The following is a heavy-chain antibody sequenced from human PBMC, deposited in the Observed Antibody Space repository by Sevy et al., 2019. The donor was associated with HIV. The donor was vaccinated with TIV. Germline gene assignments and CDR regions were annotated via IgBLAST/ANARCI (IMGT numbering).Heavy chain of an antibody. CDR3: ARASGPTVGAYFDS. Sequence: ASVKVSCKASGYSFSAYFLHWVRQAPGQGLEWMGRISPNSGGTVYAQKFRGRVTMTRDTSSTTAYMELTRLKSDDTALYYYARASGPTVGAYFDSWGQGALVTVSS. CDR1: GYSFSAYF. CDR2: ISPNSGGT. J-gene: IGHJ4*02. V-gene: IGHV1-2*06. D-gene: IGHD3-10*01.